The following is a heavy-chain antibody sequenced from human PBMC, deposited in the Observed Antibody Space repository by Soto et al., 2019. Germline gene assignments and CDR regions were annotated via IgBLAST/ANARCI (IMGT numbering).Heavy chain of an antibody. D-gene: IGHD2-15*01. CDR1: GFTFSSYS. Sequence: EVQLVESGGGLVQPGGSLRLSCAASGFTFSSYSMNWVRQAPGKGLEWVSYISSSSSTIYYADSVKGRFTISRDNAKNSLYLQMNSLRAEDTAVYYCARYCSGGSCQSRRDAFDIWGQGTMVTVSS. J-gene: IGHJ3*02. V-gene: IGHV3-48*01. CDR3: ARYCSGGSCQSRRDAFDI. CDR2: ISSSSSTI.